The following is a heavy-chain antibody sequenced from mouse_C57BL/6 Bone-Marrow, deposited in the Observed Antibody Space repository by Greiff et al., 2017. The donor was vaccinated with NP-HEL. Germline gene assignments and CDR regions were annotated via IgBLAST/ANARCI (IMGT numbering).Heavy chain of an antibody. J-gene: IGHJ3*01. Sequence: QVKLQQSGPELVKPGASVKISCKASGYAFSSSWMNWVKQRPGKGLEWIGRIYPGDGDTNYNGKFKGKATLTADKSSSTAYMQLSSLTSEDSAVYFCARVYSNYDCFAYWGQGTLVTVSA. D-gene: IGHD2-5*01. V-gene: IGHV1-82*01. CDR1: GYAFSSSW. CDR3: ARVYSNYDCFAY. CDR2: IYPGDGDT.